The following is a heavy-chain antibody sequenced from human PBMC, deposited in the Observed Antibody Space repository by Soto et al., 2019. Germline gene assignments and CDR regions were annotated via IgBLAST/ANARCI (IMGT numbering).Heavy chain of an antibody. Sequence: VKVSCKASGGTLSNSGLSWVRQAPGQGLEWLGGFIPIFPTPHYAQRFRGRVTITADELTNTAYMEMSSLRSDDTAVYYCATSPSGSGTYIANHWGRGTLVTVSS. J-gene: IGHJ4*02. D-gene: IGHD3-10*01. CDR2: FIPIFPTP. CDR3: ATSPSGSGTYIANH. V-gene: IGHV1-69*13. CDR1: GGTLSNSG.